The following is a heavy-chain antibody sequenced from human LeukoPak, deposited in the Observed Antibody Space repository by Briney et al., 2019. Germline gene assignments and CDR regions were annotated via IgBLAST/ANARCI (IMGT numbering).Heavy chain of an antibody. CDR2: ISGSGDST. D-gene: IGHD6-19*01. V-gene: IGHV3-23*01. Sequence: GGSLRLSCAASGFTFRSYAMSWVRQAPGKGLEWVSGISGSGDSTYYADSVKGRFSISRDNSKNTLWLQMNSLKDEDTAVYYCAKDPRAGSGWGSFDYWGQGTLVTVSS. J-gene: IGHJ4*02. CDR1: GFTFRSYA. CDR3: AKDPRAGSGWGSFDY.